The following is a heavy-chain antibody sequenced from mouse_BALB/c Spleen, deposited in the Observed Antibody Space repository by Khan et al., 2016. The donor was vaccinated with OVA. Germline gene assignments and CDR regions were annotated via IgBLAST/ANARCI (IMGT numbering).Heavy chain of an antibody. V-gene: IGHV6-6*02. CDR2: IRLKSNIYAT. Sequence: EVQLQESGGGLVQPGGSMKLSCVASGFTFSNYWMNWVRQSPEKGFEWVAEIRLKSNIYATHYADSVRGRFTISRDASRSSVYMQMNNLGAEDTGIYYCARGWDWYFDVWGAGTTVTVSS. CDR1: GFTFSNYW. D-gene: IGHD3-3*01. J-gene: IGHJ1*01. CDR3: ARGWDWYFDV.